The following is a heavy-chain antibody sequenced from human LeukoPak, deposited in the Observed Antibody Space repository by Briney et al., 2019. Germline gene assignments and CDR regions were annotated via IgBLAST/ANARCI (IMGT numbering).Heavy chain of an antibody. CDR3: ARVRGSMITFGGVIVRHNWFDP. CDR2: ISSSSSYI. V-gene: IGHV3-21*01. Sequence: GGTLRLSCAASGFTFSSYSMNWVRQAPGKGLEWVSSISSSSSYIYYADSVKGRFTISRDNAKNSLYLQMNSLRAEDTAVYYCARVRGSMITFGGVIVRHNWFDPWGQGTLVTVSS. D-gene: IGHD3-16*02. CDR1: GFTFSSYS. J-gene: IGHJ5*02.